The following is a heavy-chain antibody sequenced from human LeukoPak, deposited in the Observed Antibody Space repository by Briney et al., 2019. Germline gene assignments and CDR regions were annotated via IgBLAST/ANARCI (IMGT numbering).Heavy chain of an antibody. CDR1: AFTFSIYE. D-gene: IGHD2-21*01. J-gene: IGHJ4*02. V-gene: IGHV3-48*03. CDR2: TISSGTPI. Sequence: AGSLRLSCAASAFTFSIYEMNWVHQAPGKGLEWVSYTISSGTPIHYADSVKGRFTISRDNAKNSLFLQMNSLRAEDTAVYYCAREKTACGGDCYDSWGQGTLVTVSS. CDR3: AREKTACGGDCYDS.